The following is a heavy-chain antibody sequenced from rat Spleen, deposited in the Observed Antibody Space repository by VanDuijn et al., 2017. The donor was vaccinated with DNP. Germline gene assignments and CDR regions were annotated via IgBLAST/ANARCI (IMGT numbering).Heavy chain of an antibody. CDR2: IIHDGSRT. CDR1: GFTFSGYY. V-gene: IGHV5S10*01. CDR3: TTDFERGY. J-gene: IGHJ2*01. D-gene: IGHD1-11*01. Sequence: EVQLVESGGDLVQPGRSLKLSCAASGFTFSGYYMAWVRQAPTKGLEWVATIIHDGSRTYYRDSVKGRFTISRDNAKSTLYLQMNSLRSEDTATFYCTTDFERGYWGQGVMVTVSS.